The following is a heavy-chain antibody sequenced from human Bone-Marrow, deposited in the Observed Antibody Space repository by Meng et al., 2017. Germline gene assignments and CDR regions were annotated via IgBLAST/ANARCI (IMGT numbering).Heavy chain of an antibody. D-gene: IGHD3-22*01. V-gene: IGHV3-30*01. J-gene: IGHJ4*02. CDR1: GFTFGSHA. CDR3: ARSYDSSGYYYEYYLDY. CDR2: ISYDGTSD. Sequence: GESLKISCEASGFTFGSHAMHWVRQAPGKGLEWLTLISYDGTSDYYADSVKGRFTISRDNSKNTLYLQMNSLRAEDTAVYYCARSYDSSGYYYEYYLDYWGQGTLVTVSS.